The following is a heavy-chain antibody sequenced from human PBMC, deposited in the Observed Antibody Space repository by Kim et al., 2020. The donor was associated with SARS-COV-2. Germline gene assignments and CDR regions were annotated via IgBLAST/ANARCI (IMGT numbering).Heavy chain of an antibody. V-gene: IGHV3-7*03. CDR2: IKEDGSQK. CDR1: GFSFSRYW. D-gene: IGHD6-13*01. Sequence: GGSLRLSCEGSGFSFSRYWMNWVRQAPGKGLEWVANIKEDGSQKDYVDSVKRRFTISRDNVRNSVYLQMNSLRVEDTAVYYCARGTSSPGTDYWGQGTLVTVSP. J-gene: IGHJ4*02. CDR3: ARGTSSPGTDY.